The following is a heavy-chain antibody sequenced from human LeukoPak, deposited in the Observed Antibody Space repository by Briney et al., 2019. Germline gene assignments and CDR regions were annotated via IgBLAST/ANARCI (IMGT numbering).Heavy chain of an antibody. D-gene: IGHD2-8*01. V-gene: IGHV4-31*03. CDR3: AREMVRDAFDI. CDR2: ISSSGST. CDR1: GGSISRDAHY. J-gene: IGHJ3*02. Sequence: SETLSLTCTVSGGSISRDAHYWSWIRQFPGRGLEWIGFISSSGSTTYNPSLKSRVTISVDRSQNQFSLNLTSVTAADTAVYYCAREMVRDAFDIWGQGTMVTVSS.